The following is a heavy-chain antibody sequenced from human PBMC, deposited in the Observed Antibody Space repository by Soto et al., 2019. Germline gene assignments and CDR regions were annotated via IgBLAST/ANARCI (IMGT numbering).Heavy chain of an antibody. V-gene: IGHV4-34*01. Sequence: SETLSLTCAVYGGSFSGYYWSWIRQPPGKGLEWIGEINHSGSTNYNPSLKSRVTISVDTSKYQFSLKLSSVTAADTAVYYCAAHSSLNWFDPWGQGTLVTVSS. J-gene: IGHJ5*02. D-gene: IGHD6-6*01. CDR3: AAHSSLNWFDP. CDR2: INHSGST. CDR1: GGSFSGYY.